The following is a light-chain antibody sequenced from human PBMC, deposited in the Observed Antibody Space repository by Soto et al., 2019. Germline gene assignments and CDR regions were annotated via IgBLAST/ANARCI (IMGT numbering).Light chain of an antibody. CDR2: GAS. V-gene: IGKV3-20*01. CDR1: QSVSSSY. J-gene: IGKJ1*01. Sequence: EIVLTQSPGTLSLSPGERATLSCRASQSVSSSYLAWYQQKPGQAPRLLIYGASSRATGIPDRVSGSGSGTDFTLTISRLEPEEVAVYYWQQYGSSPRTFGQGTKVEIK. CDR3: QQYGSSPRT.